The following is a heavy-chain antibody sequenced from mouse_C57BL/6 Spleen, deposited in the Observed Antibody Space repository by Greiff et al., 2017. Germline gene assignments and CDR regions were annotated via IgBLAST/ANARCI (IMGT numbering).Heavy chain of an antibody. J-gene: IGHJ3*01. CDR3: ARERGLRQGAWFAY. CDR1: GYTFTSYW. Sequence: QVQLQQPGAELVKPGASVKLSCKASGYTFTSYWMHWVKQRPGRGLEWIGRIDPNSGGTKYNEKFKSKATLTVDKPSSTAYRQLRSLTSEESAVYYCARERGLRQGAWFAYWGQGTLVTVSA. D-gene: IGHD2-4*01. CDR2: IDPNSGGT. V-gene: IGHV1-72*01.